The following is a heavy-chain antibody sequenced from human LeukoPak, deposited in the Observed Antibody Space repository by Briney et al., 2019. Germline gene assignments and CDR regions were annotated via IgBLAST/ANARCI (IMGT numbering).Heavy chain of an antibody. V-gene: IGHV3-48*04. D-gene: IGHD4-23*01. CDR1: GFTFSSYS. CDR3: PRVVVTPVVLPFY. Sequence: GGSLRLSCAASGFTFSSYSMNWVRQAPGKGLEWVSYISSSSSTIYYADSVKGRFTISRDNAKNSLYLQMNSLRAEATAVYYGPRVVVTPVVLPFYWGQGTLVPV. CDR2: ISSSSSTI. J-gene: IGHJ4*02.